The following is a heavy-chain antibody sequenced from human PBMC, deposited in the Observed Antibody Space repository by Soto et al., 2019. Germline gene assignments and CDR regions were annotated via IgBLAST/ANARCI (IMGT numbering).Heavy chain of an antibody. CDR3: ARKDKSGYFNWFDP. V-gene: IGHV5-51*01. J-gene: IGHJ5*02. D-gene: IGHD3-22*01. Sequence: GESLKISCRTSGYKFTSSWIAWVRQMPGKGLEWMGIIFPSDSDTRYSPSFQGQVTISADRSTSTVFLQWASLKASDTAVYFCARKDKSGYFNWFDPWGQGTLVTVS. CDR2: IFPSDSDT. CDR1: GYKFTSSW.